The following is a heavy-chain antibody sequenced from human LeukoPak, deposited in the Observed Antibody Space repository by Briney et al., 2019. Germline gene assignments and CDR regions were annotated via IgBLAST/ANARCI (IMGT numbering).Heavy chain of an antibody. Sequence: GGSLRLSCAASGFTFSSYEMNWVRQAPGKGLEWGSYISSGGITIYYAESVKGRFTISRENATNSLYLQMNRLRAEDTDAYYCARDGAGGAYGSRHGMDVWGQGTTVTVSS. D-gene: IGHD1-14*01. CDR2: ISSGGITI. J-gene: IGHJ6*02. V-gene: IGHV3-48*03. CDR3: ARDGAGGAYGSRHGMDV. CDR1: GFTFSSYE.